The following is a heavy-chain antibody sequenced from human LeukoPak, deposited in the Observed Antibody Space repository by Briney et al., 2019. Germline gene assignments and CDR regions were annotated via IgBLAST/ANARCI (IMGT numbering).Heavy chain of an antibody. CDR1: GDSVSSNNGA. Sequence: SQTLSLTCAISGDSVSSNNGAWNWNRQSPSIGLEWRGRTYCRSKWYNDDAGSLISRSSISPGTSKNQFSVQLYSVTPEDTAVYYCARDVGTTGWHTFDYWGEGTLVSVSS. CDR2: TYCRSKWYN. J-gene: IGHJ4*02. V-gene: IGHV6-1*01. D-gene: IGHD3-9*01. CDR3: ARDVGTTGWHTFDY.